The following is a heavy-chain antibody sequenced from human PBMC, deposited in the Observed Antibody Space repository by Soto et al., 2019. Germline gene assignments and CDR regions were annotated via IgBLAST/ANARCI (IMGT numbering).Heavy chain of an antibody. J-gene: IGHJ6*02. Sequence: QVQLVQSGAEVKKPGSSVKVSCKASGGTFSSYAISWVRQAPGQGLEWMGGIIPIFGTANYAQKFQGRVTITADESTSTAYMELSSLRSEDTAVYYCARVRSGSCCSSTSCYYYYGMDVWGQGTTVTVSS. CDR1: GGTFSSYA. V-gene: IGHV1-69*01. CDR3: ARVRSGSCCSSTSCYYYYGMDV. CDR2: IIPIFGTA. D-gene: IGHD2-2*01.